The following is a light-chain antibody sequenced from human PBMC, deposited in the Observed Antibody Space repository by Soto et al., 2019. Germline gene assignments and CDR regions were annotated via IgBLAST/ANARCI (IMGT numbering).Light chain of an antibody. Sequence: IVLTQSPGTLSLSPGERATLSCRASQSVSSSYLAWYQQKPGQAPRLLIYGTSSRATAIPDRFSGSGSGTDFTFTISRLEPEDFAVYYCQQYGSSSWTFGQGTKVDIK. V-gene: IGKV3-20*01. CDR2: GTS. J-gene: IGKJ1*01. CDR1: QSVSSSY. CDR3: QQYGSSSWT.